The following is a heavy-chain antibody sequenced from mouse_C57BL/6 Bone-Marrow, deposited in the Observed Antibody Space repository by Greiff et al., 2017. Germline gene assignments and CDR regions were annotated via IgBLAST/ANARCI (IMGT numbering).Heavy chain of an antibody. V-gene: IGHV1-62-2*01. Sequence: VHLVESGAELVKPGASVKLSCKASGYTFTEYTIHWVKQRSGQGLEWIGWFYPGSGSIKYNEKFKDKATLTADKSSSTVYMELSRWTSEDSAVYFCARHGPHDYELYAMDYWGQGTSVTVSS. CDR1: GYTFTEYT. CDR3: ARHGPHDYELYAMDY. J-gene: IGHJ4*01. CDR2: FYPGSGSI. D-gene: IGHD2-4*01.